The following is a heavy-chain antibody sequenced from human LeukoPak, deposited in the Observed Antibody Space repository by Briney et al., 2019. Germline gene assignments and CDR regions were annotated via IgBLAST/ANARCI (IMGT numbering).Heavy chain of an antibody. CDR2: ISSSSSYI. J-gene: IGHJ1*01. D-gene: IGHD6-13*01. Sequence: GGSLRLSCAASGFTFSSYSMNWVRQAPGKGLEWVSSISSSSSYIYYADSVKGRFTISRDNAKDSLYLQMSSLRAEDTAVYYCAKVRKQQLVPGPAEYFQHWGQGTLVTVSS. CDR1: GFTFSSYS. V-gene: IGHV3-21*01. CDR3: AKVRKQQLVPGPAEYFQH.